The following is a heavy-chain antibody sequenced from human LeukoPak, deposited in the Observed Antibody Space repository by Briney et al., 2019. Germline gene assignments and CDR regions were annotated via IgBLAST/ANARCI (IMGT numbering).Heavy chain of an antibody. Sequence: SRATLLEPTQPLTLTSTFSVFSLSTAGVGGGWLRQPPGMALESLAALYSDDDKCSNPSLNTRLTIFLNTSKTQVILKMTNLDHVDTGTYYCAHMRYGHLAGWDNSYFYNWAPGNLVTVS. CDR3: AHMRYGHLAGWDNSYFYN. J-gene: IGHJ4*02. V-gene: IGHV2-5*02. CDR2: LYSDDDK. D-gene: IGHD1/OR15-1a*01. CDR1: VFSLSTAGVG.